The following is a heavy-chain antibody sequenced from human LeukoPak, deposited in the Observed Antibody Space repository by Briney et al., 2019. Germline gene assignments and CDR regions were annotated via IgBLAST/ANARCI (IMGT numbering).Heavy chain of an antibody. CDR3: ARDDAGSTFDP. Sequence: SETLSLTCTVSGGSISSGGYYWSWIRQHPGKGLEWIGYIYYSGSTNYNPSLKSRVTISVDTSKNQFSLKLSSVTAADTAVYYCARDDAGSTFDPWGQGTLVTVSS. CDR2: IYYSGST. CDR1: GGSISSGGYY. J-gene: IGHJ5*02. V-gene: IGHV4-61*08. D-gene: IGHD2-2*01.